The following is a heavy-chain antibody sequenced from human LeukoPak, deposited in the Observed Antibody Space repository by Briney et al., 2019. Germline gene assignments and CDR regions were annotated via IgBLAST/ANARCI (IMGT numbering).Heavy chain of an antibody. J-gene: IGHJ4*02. CDR3: AKERFLEWLSDY. V-gene: IGHV3-23*01. Sequence: GGSLRLSCAASGFTFSSYAMNWVRQAPGKGLEWVSAISGSGGSTYYADSVKGRFTISRDNSKNTLYLQMNGLRAEDTAVYYCAKERFLEWLSDYWGQGTLVTVSS. CDR1: GFTFSSYA. CDR2: ISGSGGST. D-gene: IGHD3-3*01.